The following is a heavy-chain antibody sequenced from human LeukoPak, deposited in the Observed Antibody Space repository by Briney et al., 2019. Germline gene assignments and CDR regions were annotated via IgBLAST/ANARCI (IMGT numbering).Heavy chain of an antibody. CDR2: ISGSGAST. V-gene: IGHV3-23*01. D-gene: IGHD6-19*01. CDR1: GFTLSTNA. J-gene: IGHJ4*02. CDR3: ARLAVAGTDY. Sequence: PGGSLRLSCLTSGFTLSTNAMSWVRQAPGKGLEWISGISGSGASTYYADSVKGRFTISRDNAKNSLYLQMNSLRAEDTAVYYCARLAVAGTDYWGQGTLVTVSS.